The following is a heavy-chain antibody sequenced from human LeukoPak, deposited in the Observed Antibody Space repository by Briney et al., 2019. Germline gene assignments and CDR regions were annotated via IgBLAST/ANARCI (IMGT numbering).Heavy chain of an antibody. CDR1: GGSFSDYY. V-gene: IGHV4-34*01. CDR2: INHSGST. CDR3: ASWGGYDSSGYYGGFFVS. Sequence: KPSETLSLTCAVYGGSFSDYYWSWVRQPPGKGLEWIGEINHSGSTNYNPSLKSRVTISIDTSKNQFSLKLSSVTAADTAVYYCASWGGYDSSGYYGGFFVSWGQGTLVTVSS. J-gene: IGHJ4*02. D-gene: IGHD3-22*01.